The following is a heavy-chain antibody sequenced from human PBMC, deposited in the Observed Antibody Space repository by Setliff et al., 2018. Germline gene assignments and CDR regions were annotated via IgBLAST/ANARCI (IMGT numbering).Heavy chain of an antibody. Sequence: SETLSLTCTVSGGSISSGGYYWSWIRQHPGKGLEWIGYIYYSGSTYYNPSLKSRVTISVDTSKNQFSLKLSSVTAADTAVYYCAREAYYYGSGSYPLDYWGQGTLVTVSS. J-gene: IGHJ4*02. CDR3: AREAYYYGSGSYPLDY. D-gene: IGHD3-10*01. CDR2: IYYSGST. CDR1: GGSISSGGYY. V-gene: IGHV4-31*03.